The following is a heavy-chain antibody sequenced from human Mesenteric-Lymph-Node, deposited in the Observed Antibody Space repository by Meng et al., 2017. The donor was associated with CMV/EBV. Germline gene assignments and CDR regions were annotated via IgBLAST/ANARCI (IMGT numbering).Heavy chain of an antibody. CDR2: ISGGGGST. CDR1: GFTFSSYA. V-gene: IGHV3-23*01. CDR3: AKDSLQWLDDDAFDI. J-gene: IGHJ3*02. Sequence: GESLKISCAASGFTFSSYAMSWVRQAPGKGLEWVSSISGGGGSTYYADSVKGRFTISRDNSKNTLYLQMNSLRAEDTAVYYCAKDSLQWLDDDAFDIWGQGTMVTVSS. D-gene: IGHD6-19*01.